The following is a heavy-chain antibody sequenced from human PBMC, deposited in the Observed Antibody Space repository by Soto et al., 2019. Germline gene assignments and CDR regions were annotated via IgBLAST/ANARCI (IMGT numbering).Heavy chain of an antibody. J-gene: IGHJ2*01. D-gene: IGHD2-8*01. Sequence: EVQLVESGGGLVQPGGSLRLSCAASGFTFSSYSMNWVRQAPGKGLEWVSYISSSSSTIYYADSVKGRFTISRDNAKNSLYLQMNSLRDEETAVYYCARPPSDIVLMVYAIPGWYFDLWGRGTLVTVSS. V-gene: IGHV3-48*02. CDR3: ARPPSDIVLMVYAIPGWYFDL. CDR2: ISSSSSTI. CDR1: GFTFSSYS.